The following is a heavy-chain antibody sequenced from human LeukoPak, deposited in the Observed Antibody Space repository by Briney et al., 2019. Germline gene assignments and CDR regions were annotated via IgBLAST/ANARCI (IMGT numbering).Heavy chain of an antibody. V-gene: IGHV3-9*01. CDR3: AKDWGYDILTGYPDS. Sequence: GGSLRLSCAASGFTFDDYAMHWVRQAPGKGLEWVSSISWNSDSIDYADSVKGRFTISRDNAETSLYLQMNSLRAEDTALYYCAKDWGYDILTGYPDSWGQGTLVTVSS. D-gene: IGHD3-9*01. CDR2: ISWNSDSI. CDR1: GFTFDDYA. J-gene: IGHJ4*02.